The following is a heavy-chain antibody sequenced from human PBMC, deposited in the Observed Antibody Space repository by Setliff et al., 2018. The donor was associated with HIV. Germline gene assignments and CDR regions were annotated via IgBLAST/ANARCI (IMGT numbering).Heavy chain of an antibody. Sequence: SCAASGFTFSNYEMSWVRQAPGKGLEWVSYISRREDMIRYSVSVKGRFTISRDNAKNSLYLQMDSLRAEDKAFYYCAREIYREYATVSGDGFDLWGQGTMVTVSS. CDR1: GFTFSNYE. V-gene: IGHV3-48*03. CDR2: ISRREDMI. D-gene: IGHD2-8*01. J-gene: IGHJ3*01. CDR3: AREIYREYATVSGDGFDL.